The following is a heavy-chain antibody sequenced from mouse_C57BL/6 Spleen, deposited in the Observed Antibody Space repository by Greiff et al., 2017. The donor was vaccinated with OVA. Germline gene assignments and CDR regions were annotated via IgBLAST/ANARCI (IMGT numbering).Heavy chain of an antibody. V-gene: IGHV1-26*01. J-gene: IGHJ3*01. CDR1: GYTFTDYY. D-gene: IGHD1-1*01. CDR2: INPNNGGT. CDR3: ARTLYYGSRLFAY. Sequence: EVQLQQSGPELVKPGASVKISCKASGYTFTDYYMNWVKQSHGKSLEWIGDINPNNGGTSYNQKFKGKATLTVDKSSSTAYMELRSLTSEDSAVYYCARTLYYGSRLFAYWGQGTLVTVSA.